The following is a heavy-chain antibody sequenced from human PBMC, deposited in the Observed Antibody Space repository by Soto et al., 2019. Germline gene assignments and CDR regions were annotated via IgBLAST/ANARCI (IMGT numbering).Heavy chain of an antibody. V-gene: IGHV3-30-3*01. CDR2: ISYDGSNK. D-gene: IGHD1-26*01. CDR3: ARDIVGATTEYYFDY. Sequence: PGGSLRLSCAASGFTFSSYAMHWVRQAPGKGLEWVAVISYDGSNKYYADSVKGRFTISRDNSKNTLYLQMNSLRAEDTAVYYCARDIVGATTEYYFDYWGQGTLVTVSS. CDR1: GFTFSSYA. J-gene: IGHJ4*02.